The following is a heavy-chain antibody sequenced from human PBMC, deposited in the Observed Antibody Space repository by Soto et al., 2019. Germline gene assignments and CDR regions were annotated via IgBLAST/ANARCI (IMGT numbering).Heavy chain of an antibody. J-gene: IGHJ4*02. Sequence: PGGSLRLSCAASGFTFSSYGMHWVRQAPGKGLEWVAVISYDGSNKYYADSVKGRFTISRDNSKNTLYLQMNSLRAEDTAVYYCAKGISYYDSSGSLDYWGQGNLVTVSS. CDR3: AKGISYYDSSGSLDY. V-gene: IGHV3-30*18. D-gene: IGHD3-22*01. CDR1: GFTFSSYG. CDR2: ISYDGSNK.